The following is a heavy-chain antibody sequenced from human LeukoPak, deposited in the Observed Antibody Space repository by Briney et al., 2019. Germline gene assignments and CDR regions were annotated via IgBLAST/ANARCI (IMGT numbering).Heavy chain of an antibody. CDR1: GFTFSNAW. J-gene: IGHJ4*02. D-gene: IGHD3-10*01. Sequence: GGSLRLSCAASGFTFSNAWMNWVRQAPGKGLEWVGRIKSKTDGGTTDYAAPVKDRFTISRDDSKNTLYLQMNSLKAEGTAVYYCTTSGLWFGLMFDYWGQGTLVTVSS. CDR2: IKSKTDGGTT. CDR3: TTSGLWFGLMFDY. V-gene: IGHV3-15*07.